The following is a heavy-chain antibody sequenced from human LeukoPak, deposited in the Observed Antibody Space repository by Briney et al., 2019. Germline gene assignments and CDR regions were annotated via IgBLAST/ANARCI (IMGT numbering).Heavy chain of an antibody. CDR2: IYYSGST. Sequence: PSQTLSLTCPVSGASISSGGYYWSWIRQHPGQGLEWIGYIYYSGSTYYNPSLKSRVTISVDTSKNQFSLRLSSVTAADTAVYYCARVHPYSSSSGVDYWGQGTLVTVSS. CDR3: ARVHPYSSSSGVDY. J-gene: IGHJ4*02. CDR1: GASISSGGYY. D-gene: IGHD6-6*01. V-gene: IGHV4-31*03.